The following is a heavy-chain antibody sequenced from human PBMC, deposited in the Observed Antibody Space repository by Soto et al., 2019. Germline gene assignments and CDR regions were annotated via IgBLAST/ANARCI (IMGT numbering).Heavy chain of an antibody. Sequence: SETLSLTCTVSGGSISSSSYYWGWIRQPPGKGLEWIGSIYYSGSTNYNPSLKSRVTISVDTSKNQFSLKLSSVTAADTAVYYCARYSSGWYGDAFDIWGQGTMVTVSS. CDR3: ARYSSGWYGDAFDI. V-gene: IGHV4-39*07. J-gene: IGHJ3*02. D-gene: IGHD6-19*01. CDR2: IYYSGST. CDR1: GGSISSSSYY.